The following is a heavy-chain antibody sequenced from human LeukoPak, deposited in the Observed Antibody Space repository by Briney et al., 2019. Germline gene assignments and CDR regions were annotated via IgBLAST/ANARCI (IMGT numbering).Heavy chain of an antibody. J-gene: IGHJ4*02. CDR1: GGSISSYY. V-gene: IGHV3-7*01. CDR3: ARNQRRLDY. CDR2: IKQDGSEK. D-gene: IGHD1-14*01. Sequence: ETLSLTCTVSGGSISSYYWSWIRQPPGKGLELVANIKQDGSEKYYVDSVKGRFTISRDNAKNSLYLQMNSLRAEDTAVYYCARNQRRLDYWGQGTLVTVSS.